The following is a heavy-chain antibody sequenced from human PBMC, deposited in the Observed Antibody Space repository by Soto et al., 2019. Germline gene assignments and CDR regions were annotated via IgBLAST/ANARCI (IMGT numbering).Heavy chain of an antibody. V-gene: IGHV1-69*02. CDR1: GGTFSSYT. D-gene: IGHD6-19*01. J-gene: IGHJ5*02. CDR2: IFPSPGIA. CDR3: ARMYRIAVAEPDLRWCDP. Sequence: QVQLVQSGAEVKKPASSVKVSCTASGGTFSSYTISWVRQAPGQGLEWMGRIFPSPGIANYPQQFQGRVTITADKSTSRAYVELSSMRSEDTAVYSCARMYRIAVAEPDLRWCDPCGQGTQVTVAS.